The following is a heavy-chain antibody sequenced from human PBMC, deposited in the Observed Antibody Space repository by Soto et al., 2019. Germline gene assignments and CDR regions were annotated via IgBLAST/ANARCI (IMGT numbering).Heavy chain of an antibody. CDR1: GGSVSSHY. V-gene: IGHV4-4*07. Sequence: SLTCSVSGGSVSSHYWSWVRQPAGKGLEWIGRIYISGNTKYNPSFKSRATMSVGTSKNQVSLRLSSVTAADTAVYYCARELKPYNSGWYFTLSWSQGTQVTVSS. J-gene: IGHJ5*02. CDR2: IYISGNT. D-gene: IGHD6-19*01. CDR3: ARELKPYNSGWYFTLS.